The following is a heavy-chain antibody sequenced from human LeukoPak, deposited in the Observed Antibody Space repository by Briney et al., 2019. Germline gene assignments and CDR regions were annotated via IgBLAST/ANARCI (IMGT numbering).Heavy chain of an antibody. Sequence: ASVKVSCKASGYTFTGYYMHWVRQAPGQGLEWMGWINPNSGGTNYAQKFQGRVTMTRDTSISTAYMELSRLRSDDTAVYYCERENERGGYCSGGSCYSGNWFDPWGQGTLVTVSS. CDR1: GYTFTGYY. CDR2: INPNSGGT. D-gene: IGHD2-15*01. J-gene: IGHJ5*02. CDR3: ERENERGGYCSGGSCYSGNWFDP. V-gene: IGHV1-2*02.